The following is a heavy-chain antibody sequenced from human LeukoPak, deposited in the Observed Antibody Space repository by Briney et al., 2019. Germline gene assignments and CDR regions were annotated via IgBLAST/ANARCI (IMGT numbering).Heavy chain of an antibody. CDR1: GFIFSGSW. D-gene: IGHD2-15*01. CDR2: IKKDGSEK. CDR3: TTDTWYSAGH. V-gene: IGHV3-7*03. Sequence: GGSLRLSCTASGFIFSGSWMAWIRQAPGKGLEWVTIIKKDGSEKYYVDSMKGRFTISRDNAKNSLFLQMNSLRAEDTAIYYCTTDTWYSAGHWGQGTLVTVSS. J-gene: IGHJ4*02.